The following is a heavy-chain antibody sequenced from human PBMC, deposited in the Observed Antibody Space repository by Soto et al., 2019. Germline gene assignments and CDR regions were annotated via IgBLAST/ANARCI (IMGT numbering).Heavy chain of an antibody. CDR3: TRGRNYHCGY. D-gene: IGHD1-7*01. CDR1: GFTFSTSW. CDR2: INGDGGTI. Sequence: GGSLRLSCAASGFTFSTSWIHWVRQAPGKGLVWVSRINGDGGTINYADSVKGRFTISRDNAKNTVYLQMNSLSADDTAVYYCTRGRNYHCGYCGQGTLVTASS. J-gene: IGHJ4*02. V-gene: IGHV3-74*01.